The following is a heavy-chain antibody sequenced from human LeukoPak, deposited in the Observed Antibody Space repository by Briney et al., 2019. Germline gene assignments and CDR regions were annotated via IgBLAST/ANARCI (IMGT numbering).Heavy chain of an antibody. CDR2: ISWNSGSI. CDR1: GFTFDDYA. CDR3: AKGYSRGSLLWFGIDY. Sequence: SLRLSCAASGFTFDDYAMHWVRQAPGKGLEWVSVISWNSGSIGYADSVKGRFTISRDNAKNSLYLQMNSLRAEDTALYYCAKGYSRGSLLWFGIDYWGQGTLVTVSS. D-gene: IGHD3-10*01. J-gene: IGHJ4*02. V-gene: IGHV3-9*01.